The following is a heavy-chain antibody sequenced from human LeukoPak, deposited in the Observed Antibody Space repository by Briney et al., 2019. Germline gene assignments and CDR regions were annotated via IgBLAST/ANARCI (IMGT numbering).Heavy chain of an antibody. J-gene: IGHJ6*03. D-gene: IGHD6-19*01. CDR3: ARDPGWRDFYYMDV. Sequence: SETLSLTCAVYGGSFSGYYWSWIRQPPGKGLEWIGYIYYSGSTNYNPSLKSRVTISVDTSKNQFSLKLNSVTAADTAVYYCARDPGWRDFYYMDVWGKGTTVTVSS. V-gene: IGHV4-59*01. CDR2: IYYSGST. CDR1: GGSFSGYY.